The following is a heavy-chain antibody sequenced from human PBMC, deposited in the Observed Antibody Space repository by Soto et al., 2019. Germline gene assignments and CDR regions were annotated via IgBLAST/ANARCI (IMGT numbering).Heavy chain of an antibody. CDR1: GYTFTSYA. CDR3: AREDRDRETGLVPAAIDGMDV. CDR2: INAGNGNT. D-gene: IGHD2-2*01. V-gene: IGHV1-3*01. J-gene: IGHJ6*02. Sequence: ASVKVSCKASGYTFTSYAMNWVRQAPGQRLEWMGWINAGNGNTKYSQKFQGRVTITADESTSTAYMELSSLRSDDTAVYYCAREDRDRETGLVPAAIDGMDVWGQGTTVTVSS.